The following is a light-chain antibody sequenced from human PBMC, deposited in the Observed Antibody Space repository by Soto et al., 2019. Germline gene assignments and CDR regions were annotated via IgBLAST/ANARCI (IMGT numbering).Light chain of an antibody. J-gene: IGLJ1*01. Sequence: ALTQPASVSGSPGQSITISCTGTSSDVGSYNLVSWYQQHPGKAPKLMIYEVSKRPSGVSNRFSGSKSGNTASLTISGLQAEDEADYYCCSDAGSSVYVFGTGTKVTVL. V-gene: IGLV2-23*02. CDR1: SSDVGSYNL. CDR3: CSDAGSSVYV. CDR2: EVS.